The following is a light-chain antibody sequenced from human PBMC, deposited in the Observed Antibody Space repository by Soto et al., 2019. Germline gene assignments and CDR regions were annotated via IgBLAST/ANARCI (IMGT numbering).Light chain of an antibody. CDR1: QGVGND. J-gene: IGKJ4*01. CDR3: LQDNSNPLT. CDR2: HVS. V-gene: IGKV1-6*01. Sequence: AIQMTQSPSSLSASVGDRVTITCRASQGVGNDLGWYQQKPGKAPKLLIYHVSSLHKGVSSRFSGSGSGTDFTLTISSLQPEDFATYYCLQDNSNPLTFGGGTKVVIK.